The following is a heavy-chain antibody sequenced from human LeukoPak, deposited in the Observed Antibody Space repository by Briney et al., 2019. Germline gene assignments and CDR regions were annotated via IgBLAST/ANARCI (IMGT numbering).Heavy chain of an antibody. CDR2: INHSGST. Sequence: SETLSLTCAVYGGSFSGYYWSWIRQPPGKGLEWIGEINHSGSTNYNPSLKSRVTISVDTSKNQFSLKLSSVTAADTAVYYCARAAYDSSGYYLWYFDYWGQGTLVTVSS. J-gene: IGHJ4*02. V-gene: IGHV4-34*01. CDR1: GGSFSGYY. CDR3: ARAAYDSSGYYLWYFDY. D-gene: IGHD3-22*01.